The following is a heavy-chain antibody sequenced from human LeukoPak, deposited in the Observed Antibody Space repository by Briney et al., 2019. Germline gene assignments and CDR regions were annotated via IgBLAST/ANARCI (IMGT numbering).Heavy chain of an antibody. CDR3: ARDPWPDPFDI. CDR1: GFTFSSYA. D-gene: IGHD5-12*01. J-gene: IGHJ3*02. V-gene: IGHV3-7*01. CDR2: INQDGSEK. Sequence: HPGGSLRLSCAASGFTFSSYAMSWVRQAPGKGLEWVANINQDGSEKKYVDSVKGRFTISRDNARNSLYLQMNSLRAEDTAVFYCARDPWPDPFDIWGQGTMVTVSS.